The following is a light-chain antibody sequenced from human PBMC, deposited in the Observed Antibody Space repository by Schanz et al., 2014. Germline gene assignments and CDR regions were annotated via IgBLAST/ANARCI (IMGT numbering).Light chain of an antibody. J-gene: IGKJ1*01. CDR3: QQYDNWWT. Sequence: EIVLTQSPATLSLSPGERATLSCRASQTVGSNHLAWYQLKPGQAPRLLIYGASIRATGIPDRFSGSGSGTNFTLTISSLEPEDFAVYYCQQYDNWWTFGPGTKVEVK. V-gene: IGKV3-20*01. CDR1: QTVGSNH. CDR2: GAS.